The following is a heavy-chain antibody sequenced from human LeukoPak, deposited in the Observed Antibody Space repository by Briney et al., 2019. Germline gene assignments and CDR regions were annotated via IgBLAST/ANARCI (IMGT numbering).Heavy chain of an antibody. D-gene: IGHD2-2*01. CDR1: GGSISSYY. Sequence: SETLSLSCAVSGGSISSYYWSWIWQPPGKGLEGIWYIYYSGSTNYNPSLKSRVTISVDTSKNQFSLKLSSVTAADTAVYYCASVAARVVPAAKPYYYYYYMDVWGKGTTVTVSS. CDR2: IYYSGST. V-gene: IGHV4-59*01. J-gene: IGHJ6*03. CDR3: ASVAARVVPAAKPYYYYYYMDV.